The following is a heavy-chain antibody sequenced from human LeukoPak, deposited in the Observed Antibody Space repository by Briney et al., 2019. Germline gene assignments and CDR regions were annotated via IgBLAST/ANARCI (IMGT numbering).Heavy chain of an antibody. D-gene: IGHD3-3*01. CDR2: MNPNSGNT. CDR1: GYTFTSYD. CDR3: ARGSITIFGVAIDY. J-gene: IGHJ4*02. V-gene: IGHV1-8*03. Sequence: GASGTVSCTASGYTFTSYDFNWVRQAPGQGLGWMGWMNPNSGNTGYAQKLQGRVTITRNTSISTAYMELSSLRSEDTAVYYCARGSITIFGVAIDYWGQGTLVTVSS.